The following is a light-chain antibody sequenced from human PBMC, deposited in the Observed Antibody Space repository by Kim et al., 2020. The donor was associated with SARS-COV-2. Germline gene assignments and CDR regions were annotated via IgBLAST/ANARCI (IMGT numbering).Light chain of an antibody. Sequence: DIQMTQSPSTLSASVGDRVTITCRASQSISSWLAWYQQKPGKAPKLLIYKASSLESGVPSRFSGSGSGTEFTLTISSLQPDDFATYYCQQYNSYRITFGGGTKVDIK. CDR2: KAS. CDR1: QSISSW. CDR3: QQYNSYRIT. J-gene: IGKJ4*01. V-gene: IGKV1-5*03.